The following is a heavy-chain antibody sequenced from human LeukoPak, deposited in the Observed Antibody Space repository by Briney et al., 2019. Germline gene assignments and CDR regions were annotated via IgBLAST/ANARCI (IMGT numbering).Heavy chain of an antibody. CDR1: GFTFSYYW. V-gene: IGHV3-7*03. CDR2: IKKDGSEK. Sequence: GGSLRLSCAASGFTFSYYWMTWVRQAPGKGLEWVANIKKDGSEKYFVDSVKGRFTISRDNSKNTLYLQMNSLRAEDTAVYYCANSSSIGARPTNYYYYMDVWGKGTTVTVSS. D-gene: IGHD6-6*01. J-gene: IGHJ6*03. CDR3: ANSSSIGARPTNYYYYMDV.